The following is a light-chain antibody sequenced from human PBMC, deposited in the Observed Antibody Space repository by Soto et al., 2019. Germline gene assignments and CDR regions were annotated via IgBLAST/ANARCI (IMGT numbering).Light chain of an antibody. CDR1: KIGSKS. J-gene: IGLJ3*02. Sequence: SYELTQPPSVSVAPGQTARISCGGDKIGSKSVHWYQQKAGQTPVLVVYDDSDRPSGIPGRFSGSNSGNTASLIISRVEGGDEADYYCQVWDSSSDHVVFGGGTKVTVL. CDR3: QVWDSSSDHVV. V-gene: IGLV3-21*02. CDR2: DDS.